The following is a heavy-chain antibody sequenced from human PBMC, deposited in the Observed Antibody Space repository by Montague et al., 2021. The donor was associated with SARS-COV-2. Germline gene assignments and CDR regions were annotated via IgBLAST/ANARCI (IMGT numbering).Heavy chain of an antibody. Sequence: PALVKPTQTLTLTCTFSGFSLSTSGMCVSWIRQPPGKALEWLALIDWDDDKYYSTSLKTRLTISKDTSKNQVVLTMTNMDPADTATYYCARSLLWFGELNAFDIWDQGTMVTVSS. J-gene: IGHJ3*02. CDR1: GFSLSTSGMC. D-gene: IGHD3-10*01. V-gene: IGHV2-70*01. CDR3: ARSLLWFGELNAFDI. CDR2: IDWDDDK.